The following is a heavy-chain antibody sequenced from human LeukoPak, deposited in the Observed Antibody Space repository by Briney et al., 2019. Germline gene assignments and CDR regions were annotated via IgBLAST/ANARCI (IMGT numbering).Heavy chain of an antibody. V-gene: IGHV3-23*01. Sequence: PGGSLRLSCAASGFTFSSYAMSWVRQAPGKGLEWVSAISGSGGSTYYADSVKGRFTISRDNSKNSVYLQLNSLRPEDTAMYYCVSMVRGIGYWGQGTLVTVSS. CDR3: VSMVRGIGY. D-gene: IGHD3-10*01. CDR1: GFTFSSYA. CDR2: ISGSGGST. J-gene: IGHJ4*02.